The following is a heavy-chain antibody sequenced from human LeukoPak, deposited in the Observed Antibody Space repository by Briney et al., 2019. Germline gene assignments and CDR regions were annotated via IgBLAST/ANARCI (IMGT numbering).Heavy chain of an antibody. CDR1: GYTFTSYG. J-gene: IGHJ6*03. CDR3: ARFDFWSGYYDPYYMDV. CDR2: ISAYNGNT. V-gene: IGHV1-18*01. D-gene: IGHD3-3*01. Sequence: ASVKVSCKASGYTFTSYGISWVRQAPGQGLEWMGWISAYNGNTNYAQKLQGRVTMTTDTSTSTAYMELRSLRSDDTAVYYCARFDFWSGYYDPYYMDVWGKGTTVTVSS.